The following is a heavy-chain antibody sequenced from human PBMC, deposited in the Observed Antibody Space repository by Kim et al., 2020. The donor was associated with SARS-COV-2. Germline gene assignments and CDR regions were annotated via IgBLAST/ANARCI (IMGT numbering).Heavy chain of an antibody. CDR2: IGGGGGDT. Sequence: GGSLRLSCAASGFAFSSYAMTWVRQAPGKGLEWVSVIGGGGGDTDYAGSVKGRFTISRDNANNMVYLHMNKLRVEDTAVYYCVKEVTGPGTGEYWGPGILVTVSS. CDR3: VKEVTGPGTGEY. V-gene: IGHV3-23*01. D-gene: IGHD3-16*01. CDR1: GFAFSSYA. J-gene: IGHJ4*02.